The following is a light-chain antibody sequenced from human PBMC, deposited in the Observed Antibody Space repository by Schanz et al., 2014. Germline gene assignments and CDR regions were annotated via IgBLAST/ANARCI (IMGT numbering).Light chain of an antibody. CDR2: DAS. J-gene: IGKJ2*01. CDR1: QSVNSY. CDR3: QQYNNWPPYT. V-gene: IGKV3D-15*01. Sequence: EIVLTQSPVTLSLYPGERATLSCRASQSVNSYLAWYQQKPGLAPRLLIYDASNRATGIPARFSGRGSGTEFTLTISSLQSEDFAVYYCQQYNNWPPYTFGQGTKLEIK.